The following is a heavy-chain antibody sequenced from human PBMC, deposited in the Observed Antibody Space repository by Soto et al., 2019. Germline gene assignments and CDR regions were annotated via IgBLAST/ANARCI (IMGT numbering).Heavy chain of an antibody. J-gene: IGHJ4*02. D-gene: IGHD4-17*01. CDR3: ARGLFLTTVFDY. CDR2: INHSGST. Sequence: SETLSLTCAVYGGSFSGYYWSWIRQPPGKGLEWIGEINHSGSTNYNPSLKSRVTISVDTSKNQFSLKLSSVTAADTAVYYCARGLFLTTVFDYWGQGTLVTVSS. V-gene: IGHV4-34*01. CDR1: GGSFSGYY.